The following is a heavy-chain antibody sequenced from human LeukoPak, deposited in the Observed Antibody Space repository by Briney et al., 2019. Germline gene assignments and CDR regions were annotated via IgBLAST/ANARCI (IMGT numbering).Heavy chain of an antibody. J-gene: IGHJ4*02. D-gene: IGHD3-10*01. CDR2: ISWNSGTI. Sequence: GGSLRLSCAASGFTFDDYAMHWVRQAPGKGLEWVSGISWNSGTIGYADSVKGRFTISRDNFKNTLYLQMNSLRAEDTAVYYCARDLRGFYFDYWGQGTLVTVSS. CDR1: GFTFDDYA. V-gene: IGHV3-9*01. CDR3: ARDLRGFYFDY.